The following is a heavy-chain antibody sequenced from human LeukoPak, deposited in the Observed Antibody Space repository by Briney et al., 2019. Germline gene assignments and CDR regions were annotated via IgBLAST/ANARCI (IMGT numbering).Heavy chain of an antibody. V-gene: IGHV4-39*01. CDR3: ARQYVGYQDY. J-gene: IGHJ4*02. Sequence: PSETLSLTCTVSGGSISSSSYYWGWIRQPPGKGLEWIGSIYYSGSTYYNPSLKSRVTISVDTSKNQFSLKLSSVTAADTAVYYCARQYVGYQDYWGQGTLVTVSS. CDR1: GGSISSSSYY. CDR2: IYYSGST. D-gene: IGHD2-2*01.